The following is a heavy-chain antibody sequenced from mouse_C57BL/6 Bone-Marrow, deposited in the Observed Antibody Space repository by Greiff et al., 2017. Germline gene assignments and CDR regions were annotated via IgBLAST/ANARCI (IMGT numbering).Heavy chain of an antibody. Sequence: QVQLQQPGAELVRPGSSVKLSCKASGYTFPSYWMDWVKQRPGQGLEWIGNIYPSDSETHYKQKFKDKATLTVDKSSSTAYMQLSSLTSEDSAVYYCARDLYPTWYFDVWGTGTTVTVSS. CDR2: IYPSDSET. CDR3: ARDLYPTWYFDV. V-gene: IGHV1-61*01. J-gene: IGHJ1*03. CDR1: GYTFPSYW. D-gene: IGHD2-12*01.